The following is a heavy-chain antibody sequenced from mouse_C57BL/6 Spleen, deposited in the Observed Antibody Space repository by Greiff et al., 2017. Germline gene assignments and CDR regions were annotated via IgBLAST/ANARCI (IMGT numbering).Heavy chain of an antibody. CDR2: IRSKSNNYAT. CDR3: VRSFALGYFDY. J-gene: IGHJ2*01. CDR1: GFSFNTYA. Sequence: EVKLQESGGGLVQPKGSLKLSCAASGFSFNTYAMNWVRQAPGKGLEWVARIRSKSNNYATYYADSVKDRFTISRDDSESMLYLQMNNLKTEDTAMYYCVRSFALGYFDYWGQGTTLTVSS. V-gene: IGHV10-1*01.